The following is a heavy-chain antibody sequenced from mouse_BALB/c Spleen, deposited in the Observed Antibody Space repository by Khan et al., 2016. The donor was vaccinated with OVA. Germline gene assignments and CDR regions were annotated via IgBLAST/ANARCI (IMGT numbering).Heavy chain of an antibody. CDR2: INPSNNYT. CDR1: GYTFTSYT. CDR3: VREGAYYRSDGLFAY. Sequence: QVQLKQSGAELARPGASVKMSCKASGYTFTSYTMHWVRQRPGQTLEWIGHINPSNNYTNYNQNFKDKATLIVDKSSSTAYMQLNSLTSEDSAVYYCVREGAYYRSDGLFAYWGQGTLVTVSA. D-gene: IGHD2-14*01. J-gene: IGHJ3*01. V-gene: IGHV1-4*01.